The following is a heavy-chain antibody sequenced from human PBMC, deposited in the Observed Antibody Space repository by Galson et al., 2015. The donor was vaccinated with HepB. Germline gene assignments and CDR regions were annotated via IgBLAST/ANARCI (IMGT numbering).Heavy chain of an antibody. D-gene: IGHD3-22*01. CDR1: GFTFSSYG. Sequence: SLRLSCAASGFTFSSYGMHWVRQAPGKGLEWVAFIRYDGSNKYYADSVKGRFTISRDNSKNTLYLQMNSLRAEDTAVYYCAKDGTYYYDSSGYYWGQGTLVTVSS. CDR2: IRYDGSNK. CDR3: AKDGTYYYDSSGYY. J-gene: IGHJ4*02. V-gene: IGHV3-30*02.